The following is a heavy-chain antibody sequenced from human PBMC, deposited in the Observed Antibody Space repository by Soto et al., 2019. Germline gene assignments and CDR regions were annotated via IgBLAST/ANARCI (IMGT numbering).Heavy chain of an antibody. Sequence: ASVKVSCKASGYIFITYGISWVRQAPGQGLEWMGRISTYNGNTNYAQNLQGRVTMTTDTSTSTAYMELRSLRPDDTAVYYCARDLDGSGSYYTDYWGPGTLVTVSS. CDR1: GYIFITYG. D-gene: IGHD3-10*01. V-gene: IGHV1-18*01. CDR3: ARDLDGSGSYYTDY. J-gene: IGHJ4*02. CDR2: ISTYNGNT.